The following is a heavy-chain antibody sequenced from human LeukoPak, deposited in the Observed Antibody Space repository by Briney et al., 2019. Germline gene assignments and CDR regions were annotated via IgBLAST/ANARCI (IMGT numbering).Heavy chain of an antibody. CDR3: ARGHYYYYYGMDV. CDR1: GYTFTSYG. J-gene: IGHJ6*02. Sequence: ASVKVSCKASGYTFTSYGISWVRQAPGQGLEWMGWISAYNGNTNYAQKFQGRVTMTRDTSTSTVYMELSSLRSEDTAVYYCARGHYYYYYGMDVWGQGTTVTVSS. V-gene: IGHV1-18*01. CDR2: ISAYNGNT.